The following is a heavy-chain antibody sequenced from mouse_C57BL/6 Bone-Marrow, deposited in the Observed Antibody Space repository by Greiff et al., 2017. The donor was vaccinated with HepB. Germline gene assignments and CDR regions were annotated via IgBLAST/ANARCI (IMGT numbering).Heavy chain of an antibody. CDR3: ARVRGYFDY. Sequence: VQLQQSGAELVRPGTSVKVSCKASGYAFTNYLIEWVKQRPGQGLEWIGVINPGSGGTNYNEKFKGKATLTADKSSSTAYMQLSSLTSEDSAVYFCARVRGYFDYWGQGTTLTVSS. CDR2: INPGSGGT. J-gene: IGHJ2*01. CDR1: GYAFTNYL. V-gene: IGHV1-54*01.